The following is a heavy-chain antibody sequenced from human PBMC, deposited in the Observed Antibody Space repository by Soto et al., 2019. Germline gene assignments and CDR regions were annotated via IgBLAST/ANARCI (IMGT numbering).Heavy chain of an antibody. CDR1: GYTFTSYD. CDR3: ARAGSSWYSFDY. J-gene: IGHJ4*02. D-gene: IGHD6-13*01. CDR2: INPSGGST. Sequence: GASVKVSCKASGYTFTSYDINWVRQAPGQGLEWMGIINPSGGSTSYAQKFQGRVTMTRDTSTSTVYMELSSLRSEDTAVYYCARAGSSWYSFDYWGQGTLVTVSS. V-gene: IGHV1-46*03.